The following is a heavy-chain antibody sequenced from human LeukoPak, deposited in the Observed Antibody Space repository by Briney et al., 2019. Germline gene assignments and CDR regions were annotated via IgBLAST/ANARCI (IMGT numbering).Heavy chain of an antibody. J-gene: IGHJ4*02. CDR2: IKPDGSEK. Sequence: PGGCLRLSCAASGSTFSDFWMTWVRQVPGKGRDGVANIKPDGSEKYYVDSVRGRFTISRDNAKNSLYLQMNSLRVEDTAVYYCASYLYWWSDLGYWGQGTLVTVSS. V-gene: IGHV3-7*01. CDR1: GSTFSDFW. D-gene: IGHD2-8*02. CDR3: ASYLYWWSDLGY.